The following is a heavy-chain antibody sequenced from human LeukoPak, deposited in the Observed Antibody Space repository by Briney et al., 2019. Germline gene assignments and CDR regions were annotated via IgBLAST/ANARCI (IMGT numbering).Heavy chain of an antibody. J-gene: IGHJ4*02. CDR2: IYSGGST. V-gene: IGHV3-53*01. CDR3: ARPRGGSGYYYEFDY. CDR1: GFTVSSNY. D-gene: IGHD3-22*01. Sequence: GGSLRLSCAASGFTVSSNYMSWVRQAPGKGLEWVSVIYSGGSTYYADSVKGRFTISRDNSKNTLYLQMNSLRAEDTAVYYCARPRGGSGYYYEFDYWGQGTLVTVSS.